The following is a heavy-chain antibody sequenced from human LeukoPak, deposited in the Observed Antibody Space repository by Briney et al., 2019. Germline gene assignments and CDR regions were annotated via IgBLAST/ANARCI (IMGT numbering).Heavy chain of an antibody. D-gene: IGHD2/OR15-2a*01. V-gene: IGHV4-38-2*02. CDR2: IYHSGST. Sequence: SETLSLTCTVSGYSITNGYYWGWIRQPLGKGLEWIGSIYHSGSTYYNPSLKSRVTISVDTSKNQFSLKLSSVTAADTAVYYSAREGGHYDTTTYFNDSFHIWGQGTMVTVSS. J-gene: IGHJ3*02. CDR1: GYSITNGYY. CDR3: AREGGHYDTTTYFNDSFHI.